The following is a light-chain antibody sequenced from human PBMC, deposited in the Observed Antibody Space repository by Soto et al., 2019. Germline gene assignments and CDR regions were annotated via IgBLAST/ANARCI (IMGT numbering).Light chain of an antibody. CDR1: QSLVYSDGIAY. J-gene: IGKJ1*01. V-gene: IGKV2-30*01. CDR3: MQGTHWPPT. CDR2: RAS. Sequence: DVVMTQSPLSLPVTLGQPASISCRSSQSLVYSDGIAYLNWFHQRPGQSPRRLIYRASNRDSGVPYRFSGSGSGTDFTLKISRVEAEDVGVDYCMQGTHWPPTCGPGTKVEIK.